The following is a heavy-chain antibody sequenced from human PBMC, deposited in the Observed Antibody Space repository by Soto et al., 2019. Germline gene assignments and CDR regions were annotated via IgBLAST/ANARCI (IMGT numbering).Heavy chain of an antibody. CDR3: AREKTCYGMDV. Sequence: QVQLVQSGAEVKKPGASVKVSCKASGYTFTSYDINWVRQATGQGLEWMGWMNPNSGNTGYAQKFQGRVTATSNTSIRTAYLELSIRRAEDTAVYYCAREKTCYGMDVWGQGTTVSLS. CDR1: GYTFTSYD. V-gene: IGHV1-8*01. J-gene: IGHJ6*02. CDR2: MNPNSGNT.